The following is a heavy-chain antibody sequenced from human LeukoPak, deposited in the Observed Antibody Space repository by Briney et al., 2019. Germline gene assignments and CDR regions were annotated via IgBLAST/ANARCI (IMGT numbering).Heavy chain of an antibody. D-gene: IGHD6-13*01. CDR3: ARSYLTAAATGYFDY. V-gene: IGHV4-59*01. CDR1: GGSISSYY. CDR2: IYDSGST. J-gene: IGHJ4*02. Sequence: PSETLSLTCIVSGGSISSYYWSWIRQPPEKGLEWIGYIYDSGSTNYNPTLKSRVTGSVDTSRNQFSLKLSSVTAADTAVYYCARSYLTAAATGYFDYWGLGTQFTLSS.